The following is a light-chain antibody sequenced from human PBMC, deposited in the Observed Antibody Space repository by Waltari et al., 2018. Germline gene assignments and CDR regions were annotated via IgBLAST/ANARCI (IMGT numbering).Light chain of an antibody. CDR1: SSDVGGYNY. CDR3: SSYTSSSTPLV. CDR2: DVS. V-gene: IGLV2-14*03. J-gene: IGLJ2*01. Sequence: QSALTQPASVSGSPGQSITISCTGTSSDVGGYNYVSWFQQHPGKAPKLMIYDVSNRTSGVSNRFSGSKSGNMASLTISGLQAEDEADYYCSSYTSSSTPLVFGGGTKLTVL.